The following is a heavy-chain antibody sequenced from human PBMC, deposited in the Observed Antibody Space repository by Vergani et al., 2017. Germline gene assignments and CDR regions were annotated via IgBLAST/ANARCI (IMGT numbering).Heavy chain of an antibody. V-gene: IGHV1-69*08. CDR1: GGTFSSYT. CDR2: IIPILGIA. J-gene: IGHJ5*02. Sequence: QVQLVQSGAEVKKPGSSVKVSCKASGGTFSSYTISWVRQAPGQGLEWMGRIIPILGIANYAQKFQGRVTITADKSTSTAYMELSSLGSEDTAVYYCARDVLTMAQEVPWGQGTLVTVSS. D-gene: IGHD3-10*01. CDR3: ARDVLTMAQEVP.